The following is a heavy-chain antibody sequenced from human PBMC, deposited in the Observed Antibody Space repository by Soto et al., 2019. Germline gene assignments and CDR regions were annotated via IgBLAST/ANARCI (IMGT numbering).Heavy chain of an antibody. V-gene: IGHV1-18*01. D-gene: IGHD2-8*02. CDR3: ARSGLKSAGGWWHS. CDR2: ISAYNGNT. J-gene: IGHJ4*02. Sequence: CCEASGDTFNSSGISWARQAHGQGLEWMGWISAYNGNTNYAQKLQGRVTMTTDTSTSTAYMELRSLRSEDTALFYCARSGLKSAGGWWHSWGRGTLVTVSS. CDR1: GDTFNSSG.